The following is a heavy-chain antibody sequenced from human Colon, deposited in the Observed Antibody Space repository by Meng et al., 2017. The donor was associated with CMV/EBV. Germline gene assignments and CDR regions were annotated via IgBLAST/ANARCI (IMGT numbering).Heavy chain of an antibody. CDR2: ISHDGTKK. CDR3: ARGSNSSVDP. CDR1: GFTFSAYP. J-gene: IGHJ5*02. V-gene: IGHV3-30*04. D-gene: IGHD4-11*01. Sequence: GESLQISCAASGFTFSAYPIHWVRQAPGKGLEWVAIISHDGTKKNYAESVKGRFTISRDNSQNTVTVQMNSLRGGDTALYYCARGSNSSVDPWGQGTLVTSPQ.